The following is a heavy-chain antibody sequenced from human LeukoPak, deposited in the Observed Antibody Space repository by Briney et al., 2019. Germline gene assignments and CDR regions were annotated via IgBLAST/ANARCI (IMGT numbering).Heavy chain of an antibody. D-gene: IGHD5-18*01. V-gene: IGHV4-59*01. Sequence: PSETLSLTCTVSGGSISSYYWSWIRQPPGKGLEWIGYIYYSGSTNYNPSLKSRVTISVDTSKNQFSLKLSSVTAADTAVYYCARTTEGGYTYDYFYYYYMDVWGKGTTVTVSS. J-gene: IGHJ6*03. CDR1: GGSISSYY. CDR2: IYYSGST. CDR3: ARTTEGGYTYDYFYYYYMDV.